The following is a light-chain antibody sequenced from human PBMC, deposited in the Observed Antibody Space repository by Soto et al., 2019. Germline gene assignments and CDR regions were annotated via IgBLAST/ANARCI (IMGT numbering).Light chain of an antibody. CDR3: QQRCNWPPVT. CDR2: DAS. V-gene: IGKV3-11*01. CDR1: QSVSGC. Sequence: EIVLTQSPATLSLSPGERATLSCRASQSVSGCLAWYQQKPGQAPRLLIFDASNRATGIPARFSGSGSGTDFTLTISSLEPEDFAIYYCQQRCNWPPVTFGGGTKVDLK. J-gene: IGKJ4*01.